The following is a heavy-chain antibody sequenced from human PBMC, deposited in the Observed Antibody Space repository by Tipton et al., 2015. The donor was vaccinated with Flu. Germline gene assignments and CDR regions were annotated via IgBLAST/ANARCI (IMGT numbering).Heavy chain of an antibody. CDR3: ARRGLLWYFDL. CDR2: INHSGST. Sequence: TLSLTCAAYGGSFSGYYWSWIRQPPGKGLEWIGEINHSGSTNYNPSLKSRVTISVDTSKNQFSLKLSSVTAADTAVYYCARRGLLWYFDLWGRGTLVTVSS. CDR1: GGSFSGYY. V-gene: IGHV4-34*01. J-gene: IGHJ2*01. D-gene: IGHD2/OR15-2a*01.